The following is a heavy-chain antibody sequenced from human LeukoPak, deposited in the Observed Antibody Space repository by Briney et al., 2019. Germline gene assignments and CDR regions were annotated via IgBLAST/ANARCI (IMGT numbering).Heavy chain of an antibody. Sequence: PSETLSLTCTVSGDSISTYYYNWIRQPARKGLEWIGRIYTTGSTHYNPSLKSRVSISLDTSKNQIYLELSSVTAADTAIYYCAREGAVAVWNTFHIWGQGTMVAVSS. CDR3: AREGAVAVWNTFHI. J-gene: IGHJ3*02. CDR1: GDSISTYY. V-gene: IGHV4-4*07. CDR2: IYTTGST. D-gene: IGHD6-19*01.